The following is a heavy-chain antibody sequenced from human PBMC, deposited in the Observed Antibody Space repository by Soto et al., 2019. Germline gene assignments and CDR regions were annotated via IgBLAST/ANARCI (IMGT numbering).Heavy chain of an antibody. Sequence: EVQLLESGGGLVQPGGSLRLSCAASGFSFRDYFMSWVRQAPGKGLEWVSAISPRAGSTYYADSVKGRFTISRDNSKNTLYLQMNSLRADDTAVYYCAKEEVVVTSIPAPYYFDFWGQGVMVAVSS. CDR3: AKEEVVVTSIPAPYYFDF. V-gene: IGHV3-23*01. D-gene: IGHD2-21*02. J-gene: IGHJ4*02. CDR2: ISPRAGST. CDR1: GFSFRDYF.